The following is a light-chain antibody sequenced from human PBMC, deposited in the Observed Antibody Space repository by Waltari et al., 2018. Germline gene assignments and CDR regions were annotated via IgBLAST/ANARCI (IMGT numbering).Light chain of an antibody. CDR3: QSYDSSNHVV. J-gene: IGLJ2*01. Sequence: NFMLTQPPSVSESPGKSATIPCTGSRATLATHYVQWYQQRPGSAPTTVIYEDNQRPSGVPDRFSGSIDSSSNSASLTISGLKTEDEADYYCQSYDSSNHVVFGGGTKLTVL. CDR1: RATLATHY. CDR2: EDN. V-gene: IGLV6-57*02.